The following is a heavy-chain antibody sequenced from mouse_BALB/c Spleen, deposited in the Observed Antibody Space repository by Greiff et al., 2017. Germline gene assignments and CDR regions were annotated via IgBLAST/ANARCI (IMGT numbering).Heavy chain of an antibody. CDR2: ISYSGST. V-gene: IGHV3-2*02. J-gene: IGHJ4*01. Sequence: EVMLVESGPGLVKPSQSLSLTCTVTGYSITSDYAWTWIRQFPGNKLEWMGYISYSGSTSYNPSLKSRISITRDTSKNQFFLQLNSVTTEDTATYYCARQRYDDGSDVMDYWGQGTSVTVSS. CDR3: ARQRYDDGSDVMDY. CDR1: GYSITSDYA. D-gene: IGHD2-14*01.